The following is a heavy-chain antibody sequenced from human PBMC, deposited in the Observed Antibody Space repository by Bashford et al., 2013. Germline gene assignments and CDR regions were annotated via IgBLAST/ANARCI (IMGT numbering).Heavy chain of an antibody. D-gene: IGHD3-22*01. Sequence: SVKVSCKASGGTFSSYAISWVRQAPGQGLEWMGGIIPIFGTANYAQKFQGRVTITADKSTTTAYMELSSLTSEDTAVYYCARGYYEISGYHRFDPWGQGTLVTVSS. CDR2: IIPIFGTA. CDR1: GGTFSSYA. J-gene: IGHJ5*02. V-gene: IGHV1-69*06. CDR3: ARGYYEISGYHRFDP.